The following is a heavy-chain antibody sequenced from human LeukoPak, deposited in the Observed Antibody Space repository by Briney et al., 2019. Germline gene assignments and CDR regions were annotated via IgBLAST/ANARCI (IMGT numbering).Heavy chain of an antibody. CDR1: GGSISSYY. CDR2: IYHSVST. D-gene: IGHD6-13*01. CDR3: AREVVAAAGTVDY. J-gene: IGHJ4*02. Sequence: SETLSLTCTVSGGSISSYYWSWIRQPPGKGLEWIGEIYHSVSTNYKSSLKSRVTISVDNSKNQFSLKLTSVTAADTAVYYCAREVVAAAGTVDYWGQGTLVTVSS. V-gene: IGHV4-59*01.